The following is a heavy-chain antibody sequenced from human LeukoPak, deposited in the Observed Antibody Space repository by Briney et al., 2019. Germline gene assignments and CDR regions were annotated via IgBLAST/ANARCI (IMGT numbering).Heavy chain of an antibody. V-gene: IGHV3-30-3*01. CDR1: GFTFSSYA. J-gene: IGHJ4*02. CDR2: ISYDGNNK. Sequence: GGSLRLSCAASGFTFSSYAMHWVRQAPGKGLEWVAVISYDGNNKYYADSVKGRFTISRDNSKNTLYLQMNSLRAEDTAVYYCARAPRTAANFDYWGQGSLVTVSS. CDR3: ARAPRTAANFDY. D-gene: IGHD6-13*01.